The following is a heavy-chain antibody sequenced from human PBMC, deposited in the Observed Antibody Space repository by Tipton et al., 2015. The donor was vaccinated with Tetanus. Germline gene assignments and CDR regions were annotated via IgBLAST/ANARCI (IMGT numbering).Heavy chain of an antibody. J-gene: IGHJ4*02. CDR3: ARNTVAGTVTFDY. V-gene: IGHV4-59*12. CDR2: THYSGNT. D-gene: IGHD6-19*01. CDR1: GGSISSYY. Sequence: LRLSCTVSGGSISSYYCSWVRQPPGKGLEWIGHTHYSGNTNYNSSLWSRVTISLDTSKNQFSLKLSSVTAADTAVYYCARNTVAGTVTFDYWGQGTLVTVSS.